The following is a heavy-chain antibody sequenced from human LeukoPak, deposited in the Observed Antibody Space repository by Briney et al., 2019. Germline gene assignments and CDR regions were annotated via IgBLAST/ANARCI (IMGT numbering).Heavy chain of an antibody. CDR2: IKTEGSEK. CDR3: ASPGPPGHWYFDR. V-gene: IGHV3-7*01. CDR1: GFTFSNYW. Sequence: PGGSLRLSCEGSGFTFSNYWMGWVRQAPGKGLQWVANIKTEGSEKYNVGSVKGRFTISRDNANNSLYLQMISLRAEDTAVYYCASPGPPGHWYFDRWGRGTLVTVSS. J-gene: IGHJ2*01.